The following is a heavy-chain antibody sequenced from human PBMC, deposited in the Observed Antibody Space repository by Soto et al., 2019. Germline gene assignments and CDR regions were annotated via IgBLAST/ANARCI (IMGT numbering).Heavy chain of an antibody. Sequence: QVQLVQSGGEVKKPGASVKVSCKASAYTFTIYGLTWVRQAPGQGPEWMGWIRTSNGETKYAQNFQGRVTMTRDTSTNTVFMDLRSLSSDDTALYYCATALGTSGWFDYWGQGTLLTVSS. CDR3: ATALGTSGWFDY. CDR2: IRTSNGET. D-gene: IGHD6-25*01. V-gene: IGHV1-18*01. J-gene: IGHJ4*02. CDR1: AYTFTIYG.